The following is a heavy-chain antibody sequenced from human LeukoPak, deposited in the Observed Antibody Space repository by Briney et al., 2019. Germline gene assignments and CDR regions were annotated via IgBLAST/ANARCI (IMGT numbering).Heavy chain of an antibody. Sequence: GGSLRLSCAASGFTFSNYWMSWVRQAPGKGLEWVASINHNGNVNYYVDSVKGRFTISRDNAKNSLYLQMSNLRAEDTAVYFCARGGGLDVWGQGAAVTVSS. J-gene: IGHJ6*02. D-gene: IGHD3-16*01. V-gene: IGHV3-7*03. CDR2: INHNGNVN. CDR1: GFTFSNYW. CDR3: ARGGGLDV.